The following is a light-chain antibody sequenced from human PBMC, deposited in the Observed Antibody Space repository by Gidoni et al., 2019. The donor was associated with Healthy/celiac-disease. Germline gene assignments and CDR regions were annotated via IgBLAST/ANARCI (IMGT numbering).Light chain of an antibody. CDR1: HSRLHSDGMTY. J-gene: IGKJ4*01. Sequence: DTVMFPTPLSLSVTPGQPASISCTASHSRLHSDGMTYLYWYLQKPGESPQHLIYEVSSRLYGVPERFSSGGSGREVTMKISRVEAEDVGVYYCRQGIHRPRTFGGGTKVEIK. CDR2: EVS. CDR3: RQGIHRPRT. V-gene: IGKV2-29*02.